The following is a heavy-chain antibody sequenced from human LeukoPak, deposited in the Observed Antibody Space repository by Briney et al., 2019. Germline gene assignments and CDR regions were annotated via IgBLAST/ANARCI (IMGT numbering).Heavy chain of an antibody. CDR1: GFTFSSYA. V-gene: IGHV3-30*04. J-gene: IGHJ4*02. D-gene: IGHD2-15*01. CDR3: AREACSGGSCFFDY. CDR2: ISYDGSNK. Sequence: GGSLRLSCAASGFTFSSYAMHWVRQAPGKGLEWVAVISYDGSNKYYADSVKGRFTISRGNSKNTLYLQMNSLRAEDTAVYYCAREACSGGSCFFDYWGQGTLVTVSS.